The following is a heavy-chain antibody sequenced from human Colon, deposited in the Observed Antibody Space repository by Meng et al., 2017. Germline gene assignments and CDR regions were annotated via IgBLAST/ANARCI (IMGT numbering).Heavy chain of an antibody. CDR1: GFTFSNYA. CDR2: INHSGST. V-gene: IGHV4-34*01. J-gene: IGHJ4*02. D-gene: IGHD6-13*01. CDR3: ARGRSGSSWYGGDY. Sequence: GGGVVQPGGSLKLSCAASGFTFSNYAMHWVRQAPGKGLEWIGEINHSGSTNYNPSLKSRVTISVDTSKNQFSLKLSSVTAADTAVYYCARGRSGSSWYGGDYWGQGTLVTVSS.